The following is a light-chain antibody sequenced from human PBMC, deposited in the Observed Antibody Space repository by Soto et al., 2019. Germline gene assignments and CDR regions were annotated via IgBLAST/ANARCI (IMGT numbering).Light chain of an antibody. V-gene: IGLV1-44*01. CDR2: SSN. CDR1: SSNIGNNS. Sequence: QSVLTQPPSASGTPGQRVTISCSGSSSNIGNNSVNWYQQLPGTAPKLLMYSSNQRPSGVPDRFSGSKSGTSASLAISGLQSEDEADYYCAAWDDSLSGVVFGGGTKLTVL. J-gene: IGLJ2*01. CDR3: AAWDDSLSGVV.